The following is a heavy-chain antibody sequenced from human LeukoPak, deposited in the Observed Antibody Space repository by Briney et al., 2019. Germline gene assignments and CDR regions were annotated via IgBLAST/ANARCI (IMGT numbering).Heavy chain of an antibody. CDR3: ASERGYSYGWDY. Sequence: PSETLSLTCAVYGGSFSGYYWSWIRQPPGKGLEWIGYIYYSGSTNYNPSLKSRVTISVDTSKNQFSLKLSSVTAADTAVYYCASERGYSYGWDYWGQGTLVTVSS. V-gene: IGHV4-59*08. J-gene: IGHJ4*02. CDR1: GGSFSGYY. CDR2: IYYSGST. D-gene: IGHD5-18*01.